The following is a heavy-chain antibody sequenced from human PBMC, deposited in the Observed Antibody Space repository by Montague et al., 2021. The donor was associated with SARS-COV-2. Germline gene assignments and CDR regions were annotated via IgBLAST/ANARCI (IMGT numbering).Heavy chain of an antibody. CDR2: TYYRSKWYN. CDR1: GDSVSSNSAT. CDR3: TSGREGNYNVMGV. D-gene: IGHD1-1*01. V-gene: IGHV6-1*01. Sequence: CAISGDSVSSNSATWNWVRQSPSRGLEWLGRTYYRSKWYNDYAVSMRGRVTINPDTSKNQFSLQLNSVTPEDTAIYYCTSGREGNYNVMGVWGQGTTVTVSS. J-gene: IGHJ6*02.